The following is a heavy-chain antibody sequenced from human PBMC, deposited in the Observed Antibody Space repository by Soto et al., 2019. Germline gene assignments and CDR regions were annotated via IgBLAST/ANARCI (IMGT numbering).Heavy chain of an antibody. Sequence: EVQLLESGGGLVQPGGSLRLSCAASGFTFSSCAKSCVRQAPGKGQEWVSALSGSGGRTYYADSVKGRFTISRDNSKNTLYLQMNSLRAEDTAVYYCAKDGESYGDYGFDYWGQGTLVTVSS. CDR3: AKDGESYGDYGFDY. CDR1: GFTFSSCA. CDR2: LSGSGGRT. J-gene: IGHJ4*02. D-gene: IGHD4-17*01. V-gene: IGHV3-23*01.